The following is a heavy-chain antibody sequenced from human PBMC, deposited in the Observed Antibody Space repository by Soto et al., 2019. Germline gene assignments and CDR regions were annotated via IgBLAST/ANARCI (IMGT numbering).Heavy chain of an antibody. Sequence: GGSLRLSCAASGFTFEDYAMHWVRQVPGKGLEWVSGITWNGGSIGYSDSVKGRFTISRDNAKNSLSLQMSSLRAEDTALYYCAKDYGRDYSYSIDVWGKGTSVTVSS. CDR3: AKDYGRDYSYSIDV. D-gene: IGHD4-17*01. V-gene: IGHV3-9*01. CDR2: ITWNGGSI. CDR1: GFTFEDYA. J-gene: IGHJ6*03.